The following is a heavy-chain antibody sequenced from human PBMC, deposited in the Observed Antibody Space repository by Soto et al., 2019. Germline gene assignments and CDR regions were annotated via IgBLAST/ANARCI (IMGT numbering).Heavy chain of an antibody. J-gene: IGHJ4*02. V-gene: IGHV3-30*18. CDR2: ISYDGSNK. CDR3: AKDSHLPRYDSSDYFDH. D-gene: IGHD3-22*01. Sequence: QVQLVESGGGVVQPGRSLRLSCVASGFNFRSYGMHWVRQAPGKGLEWVAVISYDGSNKYYADSVKGRFTISRDNSKNTLYLQMNSLRAEDTAVYYCAKDSHLPRYDSSDYFDHWGQGTLVTVSS. CDR1: GFNFRSYG.